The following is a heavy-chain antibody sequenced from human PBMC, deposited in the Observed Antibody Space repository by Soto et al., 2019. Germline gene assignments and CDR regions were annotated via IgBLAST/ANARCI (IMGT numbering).Heavy chain of an antibody. CDR1: GGSVNSDDYY. CDR3: AREYSNSPEAFDY. V-gene: IGHV4-61*08. J-gene: IGHJ4*02. Sequence: SETLSLTCTVSGGSVNSDDYYWSWIRQPPGKGLEWIGYIYYTGRTNYNPSLMSRVTISLDASRNQFSLKLNSVTAADTAVFYCAREYSNSPEAFDYWGQGTLVTVSS. D-gene: IGHD1-26*01. CDR2: IYYTGRT.